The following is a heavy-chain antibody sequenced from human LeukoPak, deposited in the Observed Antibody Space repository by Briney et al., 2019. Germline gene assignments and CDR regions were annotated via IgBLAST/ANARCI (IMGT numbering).Heavy chain of an antibody. D-gene: IGHD2-2*01. Sequence: ASVKVSCKASGYTFTSYGISWVRQAPGQGLEWMGWISAYNGNTNYAQKLQGRVTMTTDTSTSTAYMELRSLRSDDTAVYYCAGVGSIVVVPAASFYYYMDVWGKGTTVTVSS. CDR2: ISAYNGNT. CDR3: AGVGSIVVVPAASFYYYMDV. J-gene: IGHJ6*03. V-gene: IGHV1-18*01. CDR1: GYTFTSYG.